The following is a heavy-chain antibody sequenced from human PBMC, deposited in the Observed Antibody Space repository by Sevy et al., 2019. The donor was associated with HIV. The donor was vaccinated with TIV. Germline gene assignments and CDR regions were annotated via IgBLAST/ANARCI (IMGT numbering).Heavy chain of an antibody. CDR2: ISSSGSSI. J-gene: IGHJ5*02. V-gene: IGHV3-48*03. CDR1: GFTFSSYD. D-gene: IGHD2-8*01. CDR3: TRNGGAFDNGFDP. Sequence: GESLKISCTASGFTFSSYDMNWVRQAPGKGLEWVSKISSSGSSIYYADSVKGRFPISRDNAKNSLNLQMNSLGAEDTAVYYCTRNGGAFDNGFDPWGQGTLVTVSS.